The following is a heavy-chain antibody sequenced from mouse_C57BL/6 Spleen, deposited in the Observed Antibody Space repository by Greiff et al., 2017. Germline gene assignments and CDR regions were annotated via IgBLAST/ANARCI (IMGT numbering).Heavy chain of an antibody. CDR3: ARKGCYDSYAMDY. CDR2: IYPGSGNT. J-gene: IGHJ4*01. Sequence: VQLVESGPELVKPGASVKISCKASGYSFTSYYIHWVKQRPGQGLEWIGWIYPGSGNTKYNEKFKGKATLTADTSSSTAYMQLSSLTSEDSAVYYCARKGCYDSYAMDYWGQGTSVTVSS. V-gene: IGHV1-66*01. D-gene: IGHD2-12*01. CDR1: GYSFTSYY.